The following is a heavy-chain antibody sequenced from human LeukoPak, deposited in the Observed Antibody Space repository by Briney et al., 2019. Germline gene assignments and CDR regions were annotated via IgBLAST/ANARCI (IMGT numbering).Heavy chain of an antibody. CDR2: INPNSGGT. CDR1: GYTFTGYY. J-gene: IGHJ4*02. D-gene: IGHD2-2*01. Sequence: ASVKVSCKASGYTFTGYYMHRVRQAPGQGLEWMGWINPNSGGTNYAQKFQGRVTMTRDTSISTAYMELSRLRSDDTAVYYCARMTIDIVVVPAAILYDYWGQGTLVTVSS. CDR3: ARMTIDIVVVPAAILYDY. V-gene: IGHV1-2*02.